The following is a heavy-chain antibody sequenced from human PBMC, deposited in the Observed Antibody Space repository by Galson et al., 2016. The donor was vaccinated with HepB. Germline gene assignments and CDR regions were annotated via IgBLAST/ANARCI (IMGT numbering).Heavy chain of an antibody. CDR1: GFTFSSYA. CDR3: AKMKYNGSGSLSTYDI. D-gene: IGHD3-10*01. J-gene: IGHJ3*02. CDR2: ISGSADST. Sequence: SLRLSCAASGFTFSSYAMSWVRQAPGKGLEWVSTISGSADSTYYADSVKGRFSISRDKSRNTLYVQMNSLRAEDTAIYYCAKMKYNGSGSLSTYDIRGPGTMVTVSS. V-gene: IGHV3-23*01.